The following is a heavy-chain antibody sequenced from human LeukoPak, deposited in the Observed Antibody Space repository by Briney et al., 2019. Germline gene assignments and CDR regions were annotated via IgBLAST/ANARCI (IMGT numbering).Heavy chain of an antibody. CDR3: ARRARDYYGSGSYYNAYFDY. J-gene: IGHJ4*02. CDR1: GGSISSGGYY. D-gene: IGHD3-10*01. V-gene: IGHV4-31*03. CDR2: IYYSGST. Sequence: PSETLSLTCTVSGGSISSGGYYWSWIRQHPGKGLEWIGYIYYSGSTYYNPSLKSRVTISVDTSKNQFSLKLSSVTAADTAVYYCARRARDYYGSGSYYNAYFDYWGQGTLVTVSS.